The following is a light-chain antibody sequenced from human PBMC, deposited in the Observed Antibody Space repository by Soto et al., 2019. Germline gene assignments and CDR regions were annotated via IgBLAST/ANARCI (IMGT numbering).Light chain of an antibody. CDR3: CSYAGGQSL. CDR1: SSDVGGYNS. Sequence: QSALAQPHSVSGSPGQSVTLSCTGTSSDVGGYNSVSWYQHHPGKVPKLMMSDVTNRPSGVPNRFSGSKSGNTAFPTISGLQAEDEADYYCCSYAGGQSLFGGGTKLTVL. CDR2: DVT. J-gene: IGLJ2*01. V-gene: IGLV2-11*01.